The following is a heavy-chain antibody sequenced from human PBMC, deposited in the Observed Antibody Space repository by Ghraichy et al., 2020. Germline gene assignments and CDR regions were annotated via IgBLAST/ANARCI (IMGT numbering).Heavy chain of an antibody. D-gene: IGHD3-22*01. Sequence: LSLTCAASRFKFDDYAMHWVRQVPGKGLEWISGISWNSGNIAYADSVKGRFTISRDNAKNSLYLQMNSLRPEDTALYYCAKDQGDYSDNNGLFDFWGQGTLVAVSS. J-gene: IGHJ4*02. CDR3: AKDQGDYSDNNGLFDF. CDR1: RFKFDDYA. CDR2: ISWNSGNI. V-gene: IGHV3-9*01.